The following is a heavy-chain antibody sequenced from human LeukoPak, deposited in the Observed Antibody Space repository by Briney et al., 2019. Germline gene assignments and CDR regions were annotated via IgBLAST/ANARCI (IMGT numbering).Heavy chain of an antibody. J-gene: IGHJ4*02. CDR1: GFTFSSYS. CDR3: ARDQGYYYDSSLPDY. CDR2: ISSSSSYI. D-gene: IGHD3-22*01. Sequence: SLRLSCAASGFTFSSYSMNWVRQAPGKGLEWVSSISSSSSYIYYADSVKGRFTISRDNAKNSLYLQMNSLRAEDTAVYYCARDQGYYYDSSLPDYWGQGTLVTVSS. V-gene: IGHV3-21*01.